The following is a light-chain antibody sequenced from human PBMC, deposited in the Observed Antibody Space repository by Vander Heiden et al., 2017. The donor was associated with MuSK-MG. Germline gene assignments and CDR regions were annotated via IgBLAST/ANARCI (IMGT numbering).Light chain of an antibody. J-gene: IGKJ2*01. V-gene: IGKV2-28*01. Sequence: DIVMTHPPLPLPVTPGEPASTSCRPSQSLLHSNGYNYLDWYLQKPGQSPQLLIYLGSNRASGVPDRFSGSGSGTDFTLKISRVEAEDVGVYYCMQALQTPRTFGQGTKLEIK. CDR3: MQALQTPRT. CDR1: QSLLHSNGYNY. CDR2: LGS.